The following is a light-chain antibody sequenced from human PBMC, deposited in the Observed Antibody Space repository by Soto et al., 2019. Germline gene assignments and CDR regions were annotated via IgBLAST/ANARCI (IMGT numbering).Light chain of an antibody. CDR3: SSYTSTSSLLV. CDR1: SSDVGAYSY. CDR2: EVS. J-gene: IGLJ2*01. Sequence: QSVLTQPASVSGSPGQSITISCTGTSSDVGAYSYVSWYQQHPGKAPKLMIYEVSNRPSGVSNRFSGSKSGNTASLTISGLQAEDEADYYCSSYTSTSSLLVFGGGTKLTVL. V-gene: IGLV2-14*01.